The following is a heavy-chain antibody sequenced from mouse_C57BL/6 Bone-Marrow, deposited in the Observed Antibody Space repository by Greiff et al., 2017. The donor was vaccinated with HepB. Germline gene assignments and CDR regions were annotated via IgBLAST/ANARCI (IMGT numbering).Heavy chain of an antibody. J-gene: IGHJ3*01. V-gene: IGHV1-64*01. CDR1: GYTFTSYW. Sequence: QVQLQQPGAELVKPGASVKLSCKASGYTFTSYWMHWVKQRPGQGLEWVGMIHPNSGSTNYNEKFKSKATLTVDKSSSTAYMQRSSLTSEDSAVYYCARSIRAWFAYWGQGTLVTVSA. CDR2: IHPNSGST. CDR3: ARSIRAWFAY.